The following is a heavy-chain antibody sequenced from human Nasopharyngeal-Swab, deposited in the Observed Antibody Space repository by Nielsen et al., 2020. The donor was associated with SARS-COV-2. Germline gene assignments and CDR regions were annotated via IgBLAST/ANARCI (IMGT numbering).Heavy chain of an antibody. V-gene: IGHV3-21*01. CDR1: GFTFDDYG. D-gene: IGHD3-9*01. Sequence: GGSLRLSCAASGFTFDDYGMNWVRQAPGKGLEWVSSISSSSSYIYYADSVKGRFTISRDNAKNSLYLQMNSLRAEDTAVYYCARDQPPYDILTAYYYYMDVWGKGTTVTVSS. CDR2: ISSSSSYI. CDR3: ARDQPPYDILTAYYYYMDV. J-gene: IGHJ6*03.